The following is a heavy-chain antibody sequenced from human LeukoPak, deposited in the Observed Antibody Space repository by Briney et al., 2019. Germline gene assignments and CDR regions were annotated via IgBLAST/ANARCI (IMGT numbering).Heavy chain of an antibody. D-gene: IGHD2-15*01. CDR2: ISSNGGST. CDR3: ARDQGSPGYCSGGSCPIGY. J-gene: IGHJ4*02. Sequence: GGSLRLSCAASGFTFSSYAMHWVRQAPGKGLEYVSAISSNGGSTYYTNSVKGRFTISRDNSKNTLYLQMSSLRAEDMAVYYCARDQGSPGYCSGGSCPIGYWGQGTLVTVSS. CDR1: GFTFSSYA. V-gene: IGHV3-64*01.